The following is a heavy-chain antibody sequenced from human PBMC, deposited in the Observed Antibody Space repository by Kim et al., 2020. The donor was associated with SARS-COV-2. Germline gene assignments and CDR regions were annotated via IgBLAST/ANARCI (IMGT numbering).Heavy chain of an antibody. CDR2: ISGSGGST. J-gene: IGHJ4*02. CDR1: GFTFSSYA. CDR3: AKGGPGYYYGSGSYYNVGFFDY. D-gene: IGHD3-10*01. Sequence: GGSLRLSCAASGFTFSSYAMSWVRQAPGKGLEWVSAISGSGGSTYYADSVKGRFTISRDNSKNTLYLQMNSLRAEDTAVYYCAKGGPGYYYGSGSYYNVGFFDYWGQGTLVTVSS. V-gene: IGHV3-23*01.